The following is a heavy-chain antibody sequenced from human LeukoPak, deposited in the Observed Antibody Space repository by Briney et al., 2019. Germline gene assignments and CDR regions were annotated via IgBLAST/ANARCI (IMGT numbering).Heavy chain of an antibody. D-gene: IGHD2-2*01. CDR2: INPNSGGT. J-gene: IGHJ4*02. CDR3: ARDGGYCSSTSCSEYFYY. Sequence: ASVKVSCKASGYTFTGYYMHWVRQAPGQGLEWMGWINPNSGGTNYAQKFQGWVTMTKDTSISTAYMELSRLRSDDTAVYYCARDGGYCSSTSCSEYFYYWGEGTLVTVSS. CDR1: GYTFTGYY. V-gene: IGHV1-2*04.